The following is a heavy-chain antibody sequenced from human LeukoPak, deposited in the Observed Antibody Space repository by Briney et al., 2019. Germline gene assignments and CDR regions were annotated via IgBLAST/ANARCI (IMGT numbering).Heavy chain of an antibody. CDR3: ARVPGDV. V-gene: IGHV3-21*01. CDR1: GFTFSTYS. J-gene: IGHJ6*04. CDR2: ISGTSTYI. Sequence: GGSLRLSCAASGFTFSTYSLNWVRQAPGKGLEWVSSISGTSTYIYYGDSVKGRFTISRDNARNSLYLQMNSLRAEDTGVYYCARVPGDVWGKGTTVTVSS.